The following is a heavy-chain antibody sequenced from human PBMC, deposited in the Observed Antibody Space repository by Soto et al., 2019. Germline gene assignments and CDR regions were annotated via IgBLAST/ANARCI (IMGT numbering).Heavy chain of an antibody. CDR1: GFTFRSYA. Sequence: AGGSLRLSCAASGFTFRSYAMSWVRQTPGKGLEWVSGISGSGGSTFYADSVKGRFTISRDNSKNTVYLQMNSLRAGDAAVYYCAKVTDIVVVVTATDYWGQGTRVTVSS. J-gene: IGHJ4*02. CDR3: AKVTDIVVVVTATDY. D-gene: IGHD2-15*01. CDR2: ISGSGGST. V-gene: IGHV3-23*01.